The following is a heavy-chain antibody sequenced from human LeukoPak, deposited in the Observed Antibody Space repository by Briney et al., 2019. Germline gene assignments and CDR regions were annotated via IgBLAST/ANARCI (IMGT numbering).Heavy chain of an antibody. CDR2: VSLSGLT. Sequence: SETLSLTCGVSGGSITSTNWWTWVRQPPGQGLEWIGEVSLSGLTNYNPSLSSRVIMALDTSKNHLSLHLTSVTAADTAVYYCSRENGAFSPFGYWGQGYLVTVLS. V-gene: IGHV4-4*02. CDR1: GGSITSTNW. CDR3: SRENGAFSPFGY. D-gene: IGHD2-8*01. J-gene: IGHJ4*02.